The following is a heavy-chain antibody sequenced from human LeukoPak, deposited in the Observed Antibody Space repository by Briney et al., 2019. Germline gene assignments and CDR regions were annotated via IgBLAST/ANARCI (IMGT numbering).Heavy chain of an antibody. CDR2: ISYDGSNK. D-gene: IGHD6-13*01. V-gene: IGHV3-30-3*01. J-gene: IGHJ3*02. CDR3: ARTGSSWYRGDFDI. Sequence: GGSLRLSCAASGFTFSSYAMHWVRQAPGKGLEWVAVISYDGSNKYYADSVKGRFTISRDNSKNTLYLQMNSLRAEDAAVYYCARTGSSWYRGDFDIWGQGTMVTVSS. CDR1: GFTFSSYA.